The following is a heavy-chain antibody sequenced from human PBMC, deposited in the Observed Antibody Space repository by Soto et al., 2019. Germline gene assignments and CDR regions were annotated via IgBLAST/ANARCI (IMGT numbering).Heavy chain of an antibody. CDR2: ISSDGRNK. CDR1: GFTFSSYA. CDR3: AKDVTMAGTWIDY. J-gene: IGHJ4*02. D-gene: IGHD6-19*01. V-gene: IGHV3-30*04. Sequence: QVQLVESGGGVVQPGRSLRLSCAASGFTFSSYAIHWVRQAPGKGLEWVAVISSDGRNKHYADSVKGRFTFSRDNSKNTVYLQMGSLRGEDTAVYYCAKDVTMAGTWIDYWGQGALVTVSS.